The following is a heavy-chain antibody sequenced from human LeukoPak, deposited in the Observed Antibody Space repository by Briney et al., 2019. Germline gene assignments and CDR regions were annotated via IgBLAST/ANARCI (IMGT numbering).Heavy chain of an antibody. CDR1: GGSISSYY. V-gene: IGHV4-39*07. CDR3: ARIGSGWTRYYYYYMDV. CDR2: IYYSGST. J-gene: IGHJ6*03. Sequence: SETLSLTCTVSGGSISSYYWGWIRQPPGKGLEWIGSIYYSGSTYYNPSLKSRVTISVDTSKNQFSLKLSSVTAADTAVYYCARIGSGWTRYYYYYMDVWGKGTTVTVSS. D-gene: IGHD6-19*01.